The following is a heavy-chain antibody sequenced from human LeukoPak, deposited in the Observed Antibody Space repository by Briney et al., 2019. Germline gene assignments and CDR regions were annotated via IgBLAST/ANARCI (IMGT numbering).Heavy chain of an antibody. CDR2: INHSGST. CDR1: GGSFSGYY. CDR3: ARDGMVGATVFFDY. V-gene: IGHV4-34*01. D-gene: IGHD1-26*01. J-gene: IGHJ4*02. Sequence: PSETLSLTCAVYGGSFSGYYWSWIRQPPGKGLEWIGEINHSGSTNYNPSLKSRVTISVDTSKNQFSLKLSSVTAADTAVYYCARDGMVGATVFFDYWGQGTLVTVSS.